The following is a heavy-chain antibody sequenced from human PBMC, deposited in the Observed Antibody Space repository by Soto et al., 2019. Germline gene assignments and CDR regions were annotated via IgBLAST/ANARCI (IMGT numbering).Heavy chain of an antibody. CDR3: ARDGPRSAARPPKGAFDI. CDR1: GFTFSSYA. J-gene: IGHJ3*02. Sequence: GGSLRLSCAASGFTFSSYAMHWVRQAPGKGLEWVAVISYDGSNKYYADSVKGRFTISRDNSKNTLYLQMNSLRAEDTAVYYCARDGPRSAARPPKGAFDIWGQGTMVTVSS. V-gene: IGHV3-30-3*01. CDR2: ISYDGSNK. D-gene: IGHD6-6*01.